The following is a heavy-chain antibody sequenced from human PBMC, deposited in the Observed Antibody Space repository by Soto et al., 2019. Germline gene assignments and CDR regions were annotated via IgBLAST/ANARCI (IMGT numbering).Heavy chain of an antibody. Sequence: EVQLVESGGGSVQPGGSLRLSCAASGFTVSSNYMSWFRQAPGRGLEWVSSIYSIGSADYADSVKGRFTISRDNSKNTMYVQMNSLRAEDTAVYYCAAGDYASGSRDYWGQGTLVTVSS. CDR2: IYSIGSA. CDR1: GFTVSSNY. J-gene: IGHJ4*02. V-gene: IGHV3-66*01. D-gene: IGHD3-10*01. CDR3: AAGDYASGSRDY.